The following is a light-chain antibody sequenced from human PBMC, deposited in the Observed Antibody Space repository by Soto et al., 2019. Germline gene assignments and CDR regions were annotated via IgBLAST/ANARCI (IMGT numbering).Light chain of an antibody. V-gene: IGKV1-39*01. Sequence: DIQMTQSPSSLSASVGDRVTITCRPSQSISGYLNWYQQKPGKAPKLLIYTASSLQSGVPSRFSGSGSGTDFTLTISSLQPADFATYYCQQTYSTPYTFGQGTKLEIK. J-gene: IGKJ2*01. CDR1: QSISGY. CDR2: TAS. CDR3: QQTYSTPYT.